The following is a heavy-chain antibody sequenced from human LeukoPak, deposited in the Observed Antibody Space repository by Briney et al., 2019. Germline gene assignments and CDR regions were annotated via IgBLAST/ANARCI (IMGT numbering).Heavy chain of an antibody. Sequence: GESLKISCKGSGYTFTSYWIGWVRQMPGKGLEWMGIIYPGDSDTRYSPSFQGQVTISADKSISTAYLQWSSLKASDIAMYYCARESSELRFLEWLNAFDIWGQGTMVTVSS. CDR1: GYTFTSYW. D-gene: IGHD3-3*01. J-gene: IGHJ3*02. CDR3: ARESSELRFLEWLNAFDI. CDR2: IYPGDSDT. V-gene: IGHV5-51*01.